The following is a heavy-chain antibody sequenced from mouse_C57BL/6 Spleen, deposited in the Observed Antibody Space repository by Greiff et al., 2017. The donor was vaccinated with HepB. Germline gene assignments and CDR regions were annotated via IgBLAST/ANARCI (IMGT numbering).Heavy chain of an antibody. D-gene: IGHD1-1*01. CDR2: IHPNSGST. J-gene: IGHJ1*03. CDR1: GYTFTSYW. V-gene: IGHV1-64*01. Sequence: VQLQQPGAELVKPGASVKLSCKASGYTFTSYWMHWVKQRPGQGLEWIGMIHPNSGSTNYNEKFKSKATLTVDKSSSTAYMQLSSLPSEGSAVYYCARSGFYYGSSPRGYFDVWGTGTTVTVSS. CDR3: ARSGFYYGSSPRGYFDV.